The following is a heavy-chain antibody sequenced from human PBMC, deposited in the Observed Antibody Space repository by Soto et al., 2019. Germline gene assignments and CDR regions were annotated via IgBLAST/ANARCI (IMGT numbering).Heavy chain of an antibody. D-gene: IGHD3-9*01. CDR3: AIVEPDILTGYYKMGWFDP. V-gene: IGHV4-59*01. CDR2: IYYSGST. Sequence: QVQLQESGPGLVKPSETLSLTCTVSGGSISSYYWSWIRQPPGKGLEWIGYIYYSGSTNYNPSLKSRVTISVDTSKNQFSLKLSSVTAADTAVYYCAIVEPDILTGYYKMGWFDPRGQGTLVTVSS. J-gene: IGHJ5*02. CDR1: GGSISSYY.